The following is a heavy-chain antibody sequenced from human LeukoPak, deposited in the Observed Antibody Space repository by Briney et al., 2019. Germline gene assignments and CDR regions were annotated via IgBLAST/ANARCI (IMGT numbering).Heavy chain of an antibody. CDR3: ARDRLPNYYYYGMDV. CDR1: GGSINNYY. V-gene: IGHV4-59*01. D-gene: IGHD2-21*02. J-gene: IGHJ6*02. CDR2: IYYSGSA. Sequence: SETLSLTCTVSGGSINNYYWSWIRQPPGKGLEYIGYIYYSGSANYNPSLKSRVTISVDTSKNQFSLKLSSVTAADTAVYYCARDRLPNYYYYGMDVWGQGTTVTVSS.